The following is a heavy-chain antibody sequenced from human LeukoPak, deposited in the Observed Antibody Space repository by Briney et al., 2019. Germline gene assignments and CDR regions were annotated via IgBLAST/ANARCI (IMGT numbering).Heavy chain of an antibody. CDR1: GYSISSGYY. D-gene: IGHD3-22*01. V-gene: IGHV4-38-2*02. J-gene: IGHJ4*02. Sequence: SETLCLTCTVSGYSISSGYYWGWIRQPPGKGLEWIGSIYHSGSTYYNPSLKSRVTISVDTSKNQFSLKLSSVTAADTAVYYCARDKRITMIVVAGGDFDYWGQGTLVTVSS. CDR3: ARDKRITMIVVAGGDFDY. CDR2: IYHSGST.